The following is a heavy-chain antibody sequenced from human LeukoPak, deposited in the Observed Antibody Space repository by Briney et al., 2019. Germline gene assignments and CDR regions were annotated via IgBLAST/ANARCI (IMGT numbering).Heavy chain of an antibody. J-gene: IGHJ4*02. D-gene: IGHD3-9*01. V-gene: IGHV3-15*01. CDR2: IKSKTDGGTT. CDR3: TTDETGPYYDILTGYYLVRDLDC. Sequence: GGSLRLSCAASGFTFSNAWMSWVRQAPGKGLEWVGRIKSKTDGGTTDYAAPVKGRFTISRDDSKNTLYLQMNSLKTEDTAVYYCTTDETGPYYDILTGYYLVRDLDCWGQGTLVTVSS. CDR1: GFTFSNAW.